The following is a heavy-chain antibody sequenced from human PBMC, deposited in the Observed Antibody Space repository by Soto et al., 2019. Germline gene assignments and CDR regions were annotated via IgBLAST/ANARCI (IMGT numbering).Heavy chain of an antibody. D-gene: IGHD7-27*01. J-gene: IGHJ4*02. V-gene: IGHV4-30-4*01. CDR3: TRVPSGDKVDS. CDR2: INNGGST. Sequence: QVQLQQSAPGLVQPSQTLSITCTVSGDSISNVHYFWSWIRQSPDKGLEWIGHINNGGSTYNNPSPESRHTKSVYASKNQFPLYLSSSSAADTAVYYFTRVPSGDKVDSLCQGTLVNVSS. CDR1: GDSISNVHYF.